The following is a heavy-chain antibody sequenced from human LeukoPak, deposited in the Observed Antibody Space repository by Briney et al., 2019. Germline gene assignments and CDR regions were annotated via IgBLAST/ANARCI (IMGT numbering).Heavy chain of an antibody. V-gene: IGHV3-48*01. CDR2: ISSSSSTI. J-gene: IGHJ4*02. D-gene: IGHD3-10*01. CDR3: ARDPSGYYGSGSYYILGPDY. Sequence: GGSLRLSCAASGFTFSSYAMSWVRQAPGKGLEWVSYISSSSSTIYYADSVKGRFTISRDNAKNSLYLQMNSLRAEDTAVYYCARDPSGYYGSGSYYILGPDYWGQGTLVTVSS. CDR1: GFTFSSYA.